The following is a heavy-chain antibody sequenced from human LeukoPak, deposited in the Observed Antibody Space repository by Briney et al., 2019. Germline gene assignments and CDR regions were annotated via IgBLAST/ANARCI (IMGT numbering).Heavy chain of an antibody. CDR2: IKSKTDGGTT. CDR3: TTDLHYYDSPSDAFDI. Sequence: GGSLRLSCAASGFTFSNAWMSWVRQAPGKGLEWVGRIKSKTDGGTTDYAAPVKGRFTIPRDDSKNTLYLQMNSLKTEDTAVYYCTTDLHYYDSPSDAFDIWGQGTMVTVSS. J-gene: IGHJ3*02. CDR1: GFTFSNAW. V-gene: IGHV3-15*01. D-gene: IGHD3-22*01.